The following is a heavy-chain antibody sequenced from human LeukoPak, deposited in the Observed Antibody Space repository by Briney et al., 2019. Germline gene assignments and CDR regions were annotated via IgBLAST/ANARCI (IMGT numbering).Heavy chain of an antibody. CDR2: ISSGSSYI. D-gene: IGHD4-17*01. V-gene: IGHV3-21*01. Sequence: GGSLRLSCAASGLTFSTYMMNWVRQAPGKGLKGCSSISSGSSYIYYAESVKGRFTISRDNAKTSLYLQMNSLRAEDMAVYYCARDFYGDCVAAFDLWGQGTMVTVSS. CDR1: GLTFSTYM. J-gene: IGHJ3*01. CDR3: ARDFYGDCVAAFDL.